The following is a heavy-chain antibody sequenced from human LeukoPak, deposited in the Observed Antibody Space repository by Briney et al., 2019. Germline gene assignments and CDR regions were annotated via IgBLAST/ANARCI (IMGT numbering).Heavy chain of an antibody. V-gene: IGHV3-53*05. CDR2: IYSGGTT. CDR1: GFTLISNY. Sequence: PGGSLRLSCAVSGFTLISNYMSWVRQAPGKGLEWVSTIYSGGTTYYADSVKGRFTISRDNSRNTLYLQMSSLRAEDTAIYYCVKAIFFGSGSYSGYWGQGTLVTVSS. D-gene: IGHD3-22*01. CDR3: VKAIFFGSGSYSGY. J-gene: IGHJ4*02.